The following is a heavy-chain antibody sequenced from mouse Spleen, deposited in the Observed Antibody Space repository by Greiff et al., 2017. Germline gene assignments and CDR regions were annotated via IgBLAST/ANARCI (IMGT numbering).Heavy chain of an antibody. Sequence: QVQLQQPGAELVKPGASVKLSCKASGYTFTSYWMQWVKQRPGQGLEWIGEIDPSDSYTNYNQKFKGKATLTVDTSSSTAYMQLSSLTSEDSAVYYCTTDDGYSVWFAYWGQGTLVTVSA. CDR2: IDPSDSYT. D-gene: IGHD2-3*01. CDR1: GYTFTSYW. V-gene: IGHV1-50*01. J-gene: IGHJ3*01. CDR3: TTDDGYSVWFAY.